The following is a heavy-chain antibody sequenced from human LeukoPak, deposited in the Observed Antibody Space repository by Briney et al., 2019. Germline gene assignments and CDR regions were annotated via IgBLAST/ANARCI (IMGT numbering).Heavy chain of an antibody. CDR3: AKAVAGTHGWFDP. CDR2: IKQDGSEK. D-gene: IGHD6-19*01. V-gene: IGHV3-7*01. J-gene: IGHJ5*02. Sequence: GGSLRLSCAASGFTFSNSWMSWVRQAPGKGLEWLANIKQDGSEKYYVDAVKGRFTISRDNAKNSLFLQMNSLRVDDTAVYYCAKAVAGTHGWFDPWGQGTLVTVSS. CDR1: GFTFSNSW.